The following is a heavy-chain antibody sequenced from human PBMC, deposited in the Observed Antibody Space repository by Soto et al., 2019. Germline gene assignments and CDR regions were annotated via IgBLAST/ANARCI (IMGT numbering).Heavy chain of an antibody. CDR3: AKARAIFRVAPMIDY. D-gene: IGHD3-3*01. J-gene: IGHJ4*02. V-gene: IGHV3-30*18. Sequence: QVQLVESGGGVVQPGRSLRLTCAASGFTFSRYYIHWVRQAPGKGLEWVAVISDDGTNKYYADSVKGRFTISRDNSKNTLYLQMNSLKTEDTAVYFCAKARAIFRVAPMIDYWGQGTLVTVSS. CDR2: ISDDGTNK. CDR1: GFTFSRYY.